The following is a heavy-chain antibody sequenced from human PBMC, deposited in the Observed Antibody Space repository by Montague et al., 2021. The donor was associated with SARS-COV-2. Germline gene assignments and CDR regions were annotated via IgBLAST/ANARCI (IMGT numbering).Heavy chain of an antibody. D-gene: IGHD3-22*01. V-gene: IGHV4-39*01. CDR1: GGSISSSSYY. CDR2: IYYSGST. CDR3: ARFPTSYYYDSKAAPATPDAFDI. J-gene: IGHJ3*02. Sequence: SETLSLTCTVSGGSISSSSYYWGWIRQPPGKGLEWIGSIYYSGSTYYSPSLKSRATISVDTSKNQFSLKLSSVIAADTAVYYCARFPTSYYYDSKAAPATPDAFDIWGQGTMVTVSS.